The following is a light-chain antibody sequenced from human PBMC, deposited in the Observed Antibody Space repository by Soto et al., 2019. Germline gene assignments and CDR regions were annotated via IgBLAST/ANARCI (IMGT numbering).Light chain of an antibody. V-gene: IGKV3-20*01. CDR3: QQYGSFPWT. Sequence: EIVLTQSPGTLSLSPGERATLSCRASQSVSSSYLAWYQQKLGQAPRLLIYGASSRATGIPDRFSSSGYGTDFTLTISRLEPEYCAVYYCQQYGSFPWTFGQGTKVEIK. CDR2: GAS. CDR1: QSVSSSY. J-gene: IGKJ1*01.